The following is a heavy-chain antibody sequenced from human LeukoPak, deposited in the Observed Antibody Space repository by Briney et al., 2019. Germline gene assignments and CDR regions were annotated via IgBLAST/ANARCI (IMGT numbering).Heavy chain of an antibody. CDR2: IYHSGST. CDR3: ARVGPYYYYYVDF. J-gene: IGHJ6*03. V-gene: IGHV4-38-2*02. CDR1: GYSITSGYY. Sequence: PSGTLSLTCTVSGYSITSGYYWGWIRPPPGKGLEWIGSIYHSGSTYYSPSLQSRITISVDTSKNQFSLRLSSVTAADTAVYYCARVGPYYYYYVDFWGKGTTVTVSS.